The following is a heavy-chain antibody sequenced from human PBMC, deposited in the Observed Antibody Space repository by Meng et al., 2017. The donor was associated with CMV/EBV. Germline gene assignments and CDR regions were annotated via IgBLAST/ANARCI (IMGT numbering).Heavy chain of an antibody. V-gene: IGHV3-30*04. CDR2: ISYDGSNK. D-gene: IGHD1-26*01. J-gene: IGHJ4*02. CDR3: ARGLSGSYFDY. Sequence: LSCAASGFTLSSYAMHWVRQAPGKGLEWVAVISYDGSNKYYADSVKGRFTISRDNSKNTLYLQMNSLRAEDTAVYYCARGLSGSYFDYWGQGTLVTVSS. CDR1: GFTLSSYA.